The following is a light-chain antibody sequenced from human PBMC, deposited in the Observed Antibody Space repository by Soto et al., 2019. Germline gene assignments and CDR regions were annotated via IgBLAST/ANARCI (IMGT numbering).Light chain of an antibody. CDR1: SSDVGAYNY. V-gene: IGLV2-8*01. J-gene: IGLJ3*02. CDR3: SSYAGSNNWV. Sequence: QSALTQPPSASGSPGQSVTIACTGTSSDVGAYNYVSWYQQHPGKAPQLMIYEVSKRPSGVPDRFSGSKSGNTASLTVSGLLAEDEADYYCSSYAGSNNWVFGGGTKLTVL. CDR2: EVS.